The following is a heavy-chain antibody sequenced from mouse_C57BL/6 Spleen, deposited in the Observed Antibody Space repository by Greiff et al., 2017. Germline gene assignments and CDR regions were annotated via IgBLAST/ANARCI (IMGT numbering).Heavy chain of an antibody. Sequence: DVQLVESGEGLVKPGGSLKLSCAASGFTFSSSAMSWVRQTPEKRLEWVAYISSGGDYIYYADTVKGRFTISRDNARNTLYLQMSSLKSEDTAMYYCTRGDYYGSSRYFDVWGTGTTVTVSS. J-gene: IGHJ1*03. D-gene: IGHD1-1*01. CDR2: ISSGGDYI. CDR3: TRGDYYGSSRYFDV. V-gene: IGHV5-9-1*02. CDR1: GFTFSSSA.